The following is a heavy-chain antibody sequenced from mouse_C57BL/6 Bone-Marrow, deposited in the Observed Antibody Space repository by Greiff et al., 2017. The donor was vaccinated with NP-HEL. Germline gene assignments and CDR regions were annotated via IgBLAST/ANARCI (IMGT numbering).Heavy chain of an antibody. J-gene: IGHJ4*01. CDR1: GYTFTSYD. V-gene: IGHV1-85*01. D-gene: IGHD1-1*01. CDR3: ALSTVRPLAMDY. Sequence: VQLQQSGPELVKPGASVQLSCKASGYTFTSYDLNWVKQRPGQGLEWIGWIYPRDGSTTYNAKFKGKATLTVDKSSSTAYMELHSLTSEDSAVYFCALSTVRPLAMDYWGQGTSVTVSS. CDR2: IYPRDGST.